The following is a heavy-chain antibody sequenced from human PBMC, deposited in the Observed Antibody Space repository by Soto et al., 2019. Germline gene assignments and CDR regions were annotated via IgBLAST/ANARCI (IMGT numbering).Heavy chain of an antibody. CDR2: IIPILGIA. CDR3: ARLPEYSSSPVDY. V-gene: IGHV1-69*02. CDR1: GGTFSSYI. Sequence: QVQLVQSGAEVKKPGSSVKVSCKASGGTFSSYIISWVRQAPGQGLEWMGRIIPILGIANYAQKFQGRVTITADKSTSTAYMELSSLRSEDTAVYYCARLPEYSSSPVDYWGQGTLVTVSS. D-gene: IGHD6-6*01. J-gene: IGHJ4*02.